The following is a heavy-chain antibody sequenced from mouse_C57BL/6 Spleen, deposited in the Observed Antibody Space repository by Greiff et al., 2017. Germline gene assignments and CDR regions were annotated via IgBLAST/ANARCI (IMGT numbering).Heavy chain of an antibody. CDR1: GYAFSSSW. D-gene: IGHD4-1*01. CDR3: ARANWEYYFDY. Sequence: VQLQQSGPELVKPGASVKISCKASGYAFSSSWMTWVKQRPGKGLEWIGRIYPGDGDTNYNGKFKGKATLPAEKSSSTAYMQRSSLTSEDSAVYFCARANWEYYFDYWGQGTTLTVSS. CDR2: IYPGDGDT. J-gene: IGHJ2*01. V-gene: IGHV1-82*01.